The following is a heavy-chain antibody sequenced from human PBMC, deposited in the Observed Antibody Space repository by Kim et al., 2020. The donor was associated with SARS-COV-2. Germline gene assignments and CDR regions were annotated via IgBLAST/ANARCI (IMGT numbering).Heavy chain of an antibody. Sequence: SETLSLTCAVYGGSFSGYYWSWIRQPPGKGLEWIGEINHSGSTNYNPSLKSRVTISVDTSKNQFSLKLSSVTAADTAVYYCARLERPIPYYYYYGMDVWGQGTTVTVSS. CDR2: INHSGST. CDR1: GGSFSGYY. D-gene: IGHD1-1*01. CDR3: ARLERPIPYYYYYGMDV. V-gene: IGHV4-34*01. J-gene: IGHJ6*02.